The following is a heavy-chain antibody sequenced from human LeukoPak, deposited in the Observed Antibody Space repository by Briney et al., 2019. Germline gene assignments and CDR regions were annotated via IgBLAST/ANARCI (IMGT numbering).Heavy chain of an antibody. Sequence: ASVKVSCKASGFTFTSSAVQWVRQARGQRLEWIGWIVVGSGNTNYAQKFQERVTITRDMSTSTAYMELSSLRSEDTAVYYCVADRGYDFWSGYSADYWGQGTLVTVSS. J-gene: IGHJ4*02. CDR2: IVVGSGNT. CDR3: VADRGYDFWSGYSADY. V-gene: IGHV1-58*01. D-gene: IGHD3-3*01. CDR1: GFTFTSSA.